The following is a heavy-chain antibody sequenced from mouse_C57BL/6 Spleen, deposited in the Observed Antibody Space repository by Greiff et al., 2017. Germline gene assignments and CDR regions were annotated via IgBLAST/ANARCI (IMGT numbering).Heavy chain of an antibody. CDR2: IFPAGGST. D-gene: IGHD2-4*01. V-gene: IGHV1-9*01. J-gene: IGHJ2*01. CDR1: GYTFTGYW. CDR3: ARGGYDYTYFDY. Sequence: QVQLQQSGAELMKPGASVKLSCKASGYTFTGYWIAWVKQRPGHGLAWIGEIFPAGGSTNYNTKFKGKATFTADTSSNTAYMQLSSLTTEDSAIYYCARGGYDYTYFDYWGKGTTLTVSS.